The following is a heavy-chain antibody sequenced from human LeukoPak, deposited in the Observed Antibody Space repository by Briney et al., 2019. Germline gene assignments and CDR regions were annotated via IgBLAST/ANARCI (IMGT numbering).Heavy chain of an antibody. CDR3: AREGRVAGSDQYAFDI. CDR1: GFTFSSYW. V-gene: IGHV3-7*01. CDR2: IKQDGSEK. D-gene: IGHD3-16*01. J-gene: IGHJ3*02. Sequence: GGSLRLSCAASGFTFSSYWMSWVRQAPGKGLEWVANIKQDGSEKYYVDSVKGRFTISRDNAKNSLYLQMNSLRAEDTAVYYCAREGRVAGSDQYAFDIWGQGTMVTVSS.